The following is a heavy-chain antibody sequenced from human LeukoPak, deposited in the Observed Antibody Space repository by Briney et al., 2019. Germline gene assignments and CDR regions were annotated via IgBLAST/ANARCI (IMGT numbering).Heavy chain of an antibody. CDR2: MNPNSGNT. CDR1: GYTFTCYD. Sequence: ASVKVSCKASGYTFTCYDINWERQATGQGLEWMGWMNPNSGNTGYAQKFQGRVTMTRNTSISTAYMELSSLRSEDTAVYYCARGPQIRYFDWLLRNWFDPWGQGTLVTVSS. V-gene: IGHV1-8*01. J-gene: IGHJ5*02. CDR3: ARGPQIRYFDWLLRNWFDP. D-gene: IGHD3-9*01.